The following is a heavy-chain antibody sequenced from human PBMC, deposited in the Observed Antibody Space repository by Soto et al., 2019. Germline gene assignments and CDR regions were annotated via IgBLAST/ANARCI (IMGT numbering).Heavy chain of an antibody. Sequence: QVQLVESGGGVVQPGRSLRLSCTASGFTFSTYGMHWVRQAPGKGLEWVTVIWYDGSNKYYADSVKGRFTISRDNSKNTLSIQMNSRRADDAAVDYCAGGGGRCGCFVGYYYYTLDVWGQGTTVTVSS. D-gene: IGHD6-19*01. V-gene: IGHV3-33*01. J-gene: IGHJ6*02. CDR3: AGGGGRCGCFVGYYYYTLDV. CDR2: IWYDGSNK. CDR1: GFTFSTYG.